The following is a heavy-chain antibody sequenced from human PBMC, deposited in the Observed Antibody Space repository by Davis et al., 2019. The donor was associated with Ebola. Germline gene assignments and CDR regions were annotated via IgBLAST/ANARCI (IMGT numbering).Heavy chain of an antibody. CDR1: GGSFSGYY. J-gene: IGHJ4*02. D-gene: IGHD3-22*01. V-gene: IGHV4-34*01. CDR3: ASGAVKYYFDY. Sequence: PSETLSLTCAVYGGSFSGYYWSWIRQPPGKGLEWIGEINHSGSTNYNPSLKSRVTISVDTSKNQFSLKLSSVTAADTAVYYCASGAVKYYFDYWGQGTLVTVSS. CDR2: INHSGST.